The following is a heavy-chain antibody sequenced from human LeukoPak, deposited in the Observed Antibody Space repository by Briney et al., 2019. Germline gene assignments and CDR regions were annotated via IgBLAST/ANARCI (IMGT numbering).Heavy chain of an antibody. CDR3: ARGLGGASYYMDV. CDR2: VDTSGST. CDR1: SGSISSFY. D-gene: IGHD3-16*01. Sequence: SETLSLTCSVSSGSISSFYWTWVRQSAWKGLEWIGRVDTSGSTHYNPSLKGRATMSLDTSKYQFSLRLTSVTVADTAVYYCARGLGGASYYMDVGGKGTTVTVSS. J-gene: IGHJ6*03. V-gene: IGHV4-4*07.